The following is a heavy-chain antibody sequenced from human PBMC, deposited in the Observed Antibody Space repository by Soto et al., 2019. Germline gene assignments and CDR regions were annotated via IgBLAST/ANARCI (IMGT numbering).Heavy chain of an antibody. CDR3: AKVVLWGGDTPSHVFHI. J-gene: IGHJ3*02. D-gene: IGHD2-21*01. CDR1: GFIFDDYA. Sequence: EMELVESGGGLVQPGRSLRLACAASGFIFDDYAMHWVRQAPGKGLEWVAVITWNSDTKYYADSVKGRFTISRDNAKNALYLQMNRRSAEDTAVYCCAKVVLWGGDTPSHVFHICGQGTMVTVSS. CDR2: ITWNSDTK. V-gene: IGHV3-9*01.